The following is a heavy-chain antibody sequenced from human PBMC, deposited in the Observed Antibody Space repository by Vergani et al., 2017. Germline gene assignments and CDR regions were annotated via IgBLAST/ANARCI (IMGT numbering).Heavy chain of an antibody. CDR3: AKANPRNSGYDYLYYDHAMDV. D-gene: IGHD5-12*01. V-gene: IGHV3-23*04. J-gene: IGHJ6*02. Sequence: VHLVESGGDLVQPGGSLRLSCAASGFTFNHYAMNWVRQAPGKGLEWVSGISGSGGSTYYAGSVKGRFTISRDSSKNTLYLQMNSLSAGDTAVYYCAKANPRNSGYDYLYYDHAMDVWGQGTTVTVSS. CDR2: ISGSGGST. CDR1: GFTFNHYA.